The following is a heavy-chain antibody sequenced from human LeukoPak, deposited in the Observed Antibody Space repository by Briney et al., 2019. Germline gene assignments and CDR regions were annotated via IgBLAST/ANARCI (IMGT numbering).Heavy chain of an antibody. V-gene: IGHV4-34*01. J-gene: IGHJ4*02. CDR3: ARGPIAVAGTGYRY. CDR2: INHSGST. D-gene: IGHD6-19*01. CDR1: GGSFSGYY. Sequence: SETLSLTCAVYGGSFSGYYWSWIRQPPGKGLEWIGEINHSGSTNYNPSLKSRVTISVDTSKNQFSLKLSSVTVADTAVYYCARGPIAVAGTGYRYWGQGTLVTVSS.